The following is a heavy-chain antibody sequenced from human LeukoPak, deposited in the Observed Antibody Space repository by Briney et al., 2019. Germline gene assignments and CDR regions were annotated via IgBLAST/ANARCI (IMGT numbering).Heavy chain of an antibody. CDR2: IYPGDNT. CDR3: ARNPPVESPGEYTLRCFDL. D-gene: IGHD2/OR15-2a*01. J-gene: IGHJ2*01. Sequence: AGGSLRLSCAVSGFTFNNYWMSWVRQAPGKGLEWVSVIYPGDNTYYADSVKGRFTISRDKSKNTLYLQMNSLRAEDTAVYYCARNPPVESPGEYTLRCFDLWGRGTLVTVSS. CDR1: GFTFNNYW. V-gene: IGHV3-53*01.